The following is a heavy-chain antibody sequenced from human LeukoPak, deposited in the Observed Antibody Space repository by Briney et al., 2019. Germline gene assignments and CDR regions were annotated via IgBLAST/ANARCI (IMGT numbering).Heavy chain of an antibody. V-gene: IGHV1-46*03. D-gene: IGHD3-3*01. CDR1: GYTFTSYY. J-gene: IGHJ5*02. CDR3: VTNFWSASNWFDP. Sequence: ASVKVSCKDSGYTFTSYYMHWVRQAPGQGLEWMGIIKPSGSSTSYAKKFQGRVTMTRDTSTSTVYMELSSLRSEDTAMYYCVTNFWSASNWFDPWGQGTLVTVSS. CDR2: IKPSGSST.